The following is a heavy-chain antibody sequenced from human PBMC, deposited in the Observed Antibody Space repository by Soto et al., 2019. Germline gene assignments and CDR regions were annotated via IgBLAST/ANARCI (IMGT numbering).Heavy chain of an antibody. V-gene: IGHV1-2*04. CDR1: GYTFTGDH. CDR2: INPDSGGT. J-gene: IGHJ6*02. CDR3: ARDRGSGYYYFGMDV. D-gene: IGHD3-16*01. Sequence: ASVKVSCKASGYTFTGDHMHWVRQAPGQGLEWMGWINPDSGGTNYAQKFQDWVTMTRDTSISTVYLELNRLRSDDTAVYYCARDRGSGYYYFGMDVWGQGTTVTVSS.